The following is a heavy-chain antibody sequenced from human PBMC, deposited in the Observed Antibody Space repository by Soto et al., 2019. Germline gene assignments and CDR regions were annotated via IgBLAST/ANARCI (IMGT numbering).Heavy chain of an antibody. V-gene: IGHV3-23*01. CDR3: AKATYYDFWSGYLSAEYYYYMDV. D-gene: IGHD3-3*01. CDR1: GFTFSSYS. CDR2: ISGSGGST. Sequence: GGSLRLSCAASGFTFSSYSMSCVRKAPGKGLEWVSAISGSGGSTYYADSVKGRFTISRDNSKNTLYLQMNSLRAEDTAVYYCAKATYYDFWSGYLSAEYYYYMDVWGKGTTVTVSS. J-gene: IGHJ6*03.